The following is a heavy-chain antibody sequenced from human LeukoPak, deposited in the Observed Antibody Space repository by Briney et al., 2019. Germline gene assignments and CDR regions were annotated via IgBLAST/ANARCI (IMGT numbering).Heavy chain of an antibody. D-gene: IGHD5-18*01. J-gene: IGHJ3*02. Sequence: GRSLRLSCAASGFTFSSYAMHWVRQAPGKGLEWVAVISYDGSNKYYADSVKGRFTISRDNSKNTLYLQMNSLRAEDTAVYYCARGDNHEYTAMATGAFDIWGQGTMVTVSS. V-gene: IGHV3-30-3*01. CDR1: GFTFSSYA. CDR3: ARGDNHEYTAMATGAFDI. CDR2: ISYDGSNK.